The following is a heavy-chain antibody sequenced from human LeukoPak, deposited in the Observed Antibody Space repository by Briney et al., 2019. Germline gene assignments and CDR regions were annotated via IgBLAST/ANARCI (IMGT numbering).Heavy chain of an antibody. V-gene: IGHV3-23*01. D-gene: IGHD2-2*01. J-gene: IGHJ4*02. Sequence: GGSLRLSRAGSGFTFNNYAMSWVRRAPRKGLEWVSTIMIGGDGKHYADSVKGRFTISRDRSESTLFLQMDDLRADDTAVYYCVRAAPQNCYPSSCSLFDKWGQGTLVTVSS. CDR2: IMIGGDGK. CDR3: VRAAPQNCYPSSCSLFDK. CDR1: GFTFNNYA.